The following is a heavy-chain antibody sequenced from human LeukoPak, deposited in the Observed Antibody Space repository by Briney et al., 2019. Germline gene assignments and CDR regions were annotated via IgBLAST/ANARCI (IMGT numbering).Heavy chain of an antibody. J-gene: IGHJ3*02. CDR2: IYSGGST. V-gene: IGHV3-53*01. CDR1: GFTVSSDY. CDR3: ARTQVGASAFDAFDI. D-gene: IGHD1-26*01. Sequence: GGSLRLYSAASGFTVSSDYMSWVRQAPGKGLEWVSVIYSGGSTYYADSVKGRFTISRDTAKNSLYLQMNSLRAEDTAVYYCARTQVGASAFDAFDIWGQGTMVTVSS.